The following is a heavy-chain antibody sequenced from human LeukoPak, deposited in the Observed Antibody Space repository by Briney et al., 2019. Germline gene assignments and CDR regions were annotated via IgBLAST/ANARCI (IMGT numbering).Heavy chain of an antibody. CDR2: IWYDGSNK. J-gene: IGHJ6*04. CDR3: ARDLWFGESYYYYYGMDV. D-gene: IGHD3-10*01. V-gene: IGHV3-33*01. Sequence: GRSLRLSCAASGFTFSSYGMHWVRQAPGKGLEWVAVIWYDGSNKYYADSVKGRFTISRDNSKNTLYLQMNSLRAEDTAVYYRARDLWFGESYYYYYGMDVWGKGTTVTVSS. CDR1: GFTFSSYG.